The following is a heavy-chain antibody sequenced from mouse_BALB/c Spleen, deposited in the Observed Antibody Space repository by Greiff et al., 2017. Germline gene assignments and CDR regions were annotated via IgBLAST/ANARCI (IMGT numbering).Heavy chain of an antibody. D-gene: IGHD2-4*01. CDR1: GYTFTSYW. J-gene: IGHJ3*01. Sequence: VKLVESGAELAKPGASVKMSCKASGYTFTSYWMHWVKQRPGQGLEWIGYINPSTGYTEYNQKFKDKATLTADKSSSTAYMQLSSLTSEDSAVYYCARHDYEAYWGQGTLVTVSA. CDR3: ARHDYEAY. V-gene: IGHV1-7*01. CDR2: INPSTGYT.